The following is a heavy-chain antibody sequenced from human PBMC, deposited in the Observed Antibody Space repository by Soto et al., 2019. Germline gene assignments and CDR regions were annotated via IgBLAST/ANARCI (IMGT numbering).Heavy chain of an antibody. V-gene: IGHV3-49*04. CDR2: IRSKAYGKTA. Sequence: PVGSLRLSCIASGFTFGDYAVSWVRQAPGKGLEWVCFIRSKAYGKTAEYAASMKGRISISRDDSNSIAYLQINGLTTEDTAVYYCTRLQRGLYGDYYGMDVWGQGTTVTSP. CDR3: TRLQRGLYGDYYGMDV. D-gene: IGHD6-19*01. J-gene: IGHJ6*02. CDR1: GFTFGDYA.